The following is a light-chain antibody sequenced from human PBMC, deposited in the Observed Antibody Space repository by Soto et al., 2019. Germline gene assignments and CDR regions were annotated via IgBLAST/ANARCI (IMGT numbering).Light chain of an antibody. CDR3: QQRSNWLT. CDR2: DAS. J-gene: IGKJ4*01. CDR1: QSISSA. V-gene: IGKV3-11*01. Sequence: EIVLTQSPATLSLSPGERATLSCRASQSISSALAWYQQRPGQPPRLLIYDASDRADGIPARFSDTRSGTDFTLTISSLEPEDFAVYYCQQRSNWLTFGGGTRVDIK.